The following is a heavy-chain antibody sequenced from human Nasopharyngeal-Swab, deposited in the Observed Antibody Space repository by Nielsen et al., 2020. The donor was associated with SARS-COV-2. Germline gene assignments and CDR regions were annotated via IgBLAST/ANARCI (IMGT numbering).Heavy chain of an antibody. D-gene: IGHD2-2*01. J-gene: IGHJ6*02. V-gene: IGHV1-8*01. CDR3: ARVGAADCSSTSCYAGVSWDYGMDV. CDR2: MNPNSGNI. Sequence: ASVKVSCKASGYTFTSYDINWVRQATGQGLEWMGWMNPNSGNIGYAQKFQGRVTMTRNTSISTAYMELSSLRSEDTAVYYCARVGAADCSSTSCYAGVSWDYGMDVWGQGTTVTVSS. CDR1: GYTFTSYD.